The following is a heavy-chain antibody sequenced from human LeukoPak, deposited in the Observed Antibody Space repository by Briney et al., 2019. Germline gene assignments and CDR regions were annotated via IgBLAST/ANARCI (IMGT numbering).Heavy chain of an antibody. D-gene: IGHD4-17*01. CDR3: ARGQPYGDYNYFDP. Sequence: ASVKVSCKAPGYTFIGYYMHWVRQAPGQGLEWMGRINPSTGGTNSAQKFQGRVTMTRDTSISTAYMELSRLTSDDTAIYYCARGQPYGDYNYFDPWGQGTLVTVSS. J-gene: IGHJ5*02. V-gene: IGHV1-2*06. CDR2: INPSTGGT. CDR1: GYTFIGYY.